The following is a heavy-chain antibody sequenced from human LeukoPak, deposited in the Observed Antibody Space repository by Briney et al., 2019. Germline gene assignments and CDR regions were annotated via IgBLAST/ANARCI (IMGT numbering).Heavy chain of an antibody. CDR2: IYSGGST. J-gene: IGHJ6*03. V-gene: IGHV3-53*01. CDR3: ARDLVAYDSSGYYSDYYYYMDV. Sequence: PGGSLRLSCAASGFTFSSYGMHWVRQAPGKGLEWVSVIYSGGSTYYADSVKGRFTISRDNSKNTLYLQMNSLRAEDTAVYYCARDLVAYDSSGYYSDYYYYMDVWGKGTTVTVSS. D-gene: IGHD3-22*01. CDR1: GFTFSSYG.